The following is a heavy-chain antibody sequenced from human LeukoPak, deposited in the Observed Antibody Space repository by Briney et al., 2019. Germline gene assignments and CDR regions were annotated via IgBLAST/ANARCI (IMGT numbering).Heavy chain of an antibody. J-gene: IGHJ4*02. Sequence: SETLSLTCTVSGGSISSSSYYWGWIRQPPGKGLEWIGSIYYSGSTYYNPSLKSRVTISVDTSKNQFSLKLSSVTAADTAVYYCARGRTYYDYVWGSYGSKGYYFDYWGQGTLVTVSS. D-gene: IGHD3-16*01. CDR1: GGSISSSSYY. V-gene: IGHV4-39*01. CDR3: ARGRTYYDYVWGSYGSKGYYFDY. CDR2: IYYSGST.